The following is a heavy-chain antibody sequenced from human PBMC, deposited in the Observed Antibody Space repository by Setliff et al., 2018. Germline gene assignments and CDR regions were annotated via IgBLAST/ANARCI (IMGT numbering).Heavy chain of an antibody. J-gene: IGHJ4*02. CDR1: GGASSSGDYY. V-gene: IGHV4-30-4*08. D-gene: IGHD3-22*01. CDR2: IYSSGST. CDR3: ARESRYYYDNLGTLDY. Sequence: SETLSLTCTVSGGASSSGDYYWSWIRQPPGKGREWIGYIYSSGSTYYNPSLKSRVSISVDTSKNQFSLKLSSVTAADTAVYYCARESRYYYDNLGTLDYWGQGTLVTVSS.